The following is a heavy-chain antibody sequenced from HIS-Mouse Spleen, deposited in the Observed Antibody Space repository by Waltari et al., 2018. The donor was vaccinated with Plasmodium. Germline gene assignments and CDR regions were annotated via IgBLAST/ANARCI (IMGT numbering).Heavy chain of an antibody. J-gene: IGHJ2*01. V-gene: IGHV3-7*01. D-gene: IGHD6-13*01. CDR2: RKQDGGEK. Sequence: EVQLVESGGGLVQPGGSLRLSCAASGFTFSSYWVRWVRQAPGKGREGVANRKQDGGEKYYVDSVKGRFTISRDNAKNSLYLQMNSLRAEDTAVYYCASSWYWYFDLWGRGTLVTVSS. CDR3: ASSWYWYFDL. CDR1: GFTFSSYW.